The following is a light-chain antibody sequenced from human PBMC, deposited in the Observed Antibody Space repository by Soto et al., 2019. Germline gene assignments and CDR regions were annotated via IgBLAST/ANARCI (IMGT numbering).Light chain of an antibody. CDR2: GAS. J-gene: IGKJ5*01. Sequence: IVLTQSPGTLSLFPWERGTLSCRASQSVTSSYLAGASSRAAGIPDRFSGSGSGADFTLTISRLEPEDFAVYYCHQYGISPPVTFGQGTRLEIK. V-gene: IGKV3-20*01. CDR1: QSVTSSY. CDR3: HQYGISPPVT.